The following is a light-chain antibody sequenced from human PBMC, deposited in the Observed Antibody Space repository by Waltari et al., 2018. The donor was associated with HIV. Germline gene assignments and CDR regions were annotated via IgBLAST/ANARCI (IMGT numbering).Light chain of an antibody. CDR1: TSNIGTNSD. V-gene: IGLV1-40*01. CDR2: GSR. Sequence: QSVLTQPPAVSGALGQRVSISCTGTTSNIGTNSDVHWYQQYPGRAPKVLVYGSRHRPSGVPDRFSGSKSGSSASLAITGLQAEDEAEYYCQSYDSSLSGSVFGGGTKVTVL. CDR3: QSYDSSLSGSV. J-gene: IGLJ2*01.